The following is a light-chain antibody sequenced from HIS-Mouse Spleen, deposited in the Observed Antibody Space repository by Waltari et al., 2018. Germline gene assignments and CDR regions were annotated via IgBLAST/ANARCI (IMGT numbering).Light chain of an antibody. V-gene: IGKV4-1*01. CDR2: WAS. CDR1: PSVLYSPNNKNY. J-gene: IGKJ2*01. Sequence: DIVMTQSPDSLAVSLGERATINCTSSPSVLYSPNNKNYLAWYQQKPGQPPKLLIYWASTRESGVPDRFSGSGSGTDFTLTISSLQAEDVAVYYCQQYYSTPYTFGQGTKLEIK. CDR3: QQYYSTPYT.